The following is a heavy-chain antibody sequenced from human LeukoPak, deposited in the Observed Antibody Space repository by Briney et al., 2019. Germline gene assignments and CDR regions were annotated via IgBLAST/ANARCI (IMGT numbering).Heavy chain of an antibody. CDR2: VNDSGST. CDR1: GGSFSGYY. J-gene: IGHJ6*02. V-gene: IGHV4-34*01. CDR3: ARGPGGTTFGVYGMDV. D-gene: IGHD3-3*01. Sequence: SETLSLTCAVYGGSFSGYYWSWIRQPPGQGMEWIGEVNDSGSTNYKSSLKSRVTISADTSKKQFSLILKSVTAADTAMYYCARGPGGTTFGVYGMDVWGQGATVTVSS.